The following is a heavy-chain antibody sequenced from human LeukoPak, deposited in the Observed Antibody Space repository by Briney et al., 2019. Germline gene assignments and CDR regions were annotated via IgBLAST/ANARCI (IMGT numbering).Heavy chain of an antibody. CDR1: GGTFSSYA. D-gene: IGHD3-22*01. CDR2: IIPILGIA. CDR3: ARDVVYYDSSGYSDAFDI. Sequence: SVKVSCKASGGTFSSYAISWVRQAPGHGLAWMGRIIPILGIANYAQKFQGRVTITADKSTSTAYMELSSLRSEDTAVYYCARDVVYYDSSGYSDAFDIWGLGTMVTVSS. V-gene: IGHV1-69*04. J-gene: IGHJ3*02.